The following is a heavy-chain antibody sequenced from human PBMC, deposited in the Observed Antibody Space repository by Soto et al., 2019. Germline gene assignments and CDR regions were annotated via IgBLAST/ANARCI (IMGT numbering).Heavy chain of an antibody. D-gene: IGHD3-10*01. CDR3: ARHMAVRPYYGSGSYLYYYYGMDV. CDR2: IYYSGST. Sequence: SETLSLTCTVSGGSISSSSYYWGWIRQPPGKGLEWIGSIYYSGSTYYNPSLKSRVTISVDTSKNQFSLKLSSVTAADTAVYYCARHMAVRPYYGSGSYLYYYYGMDVWGQGTTVTVSS. V-gene: IGHV4-39*01. CDR1: GGSISSSSYY. J-gene: IGHJ6*02.